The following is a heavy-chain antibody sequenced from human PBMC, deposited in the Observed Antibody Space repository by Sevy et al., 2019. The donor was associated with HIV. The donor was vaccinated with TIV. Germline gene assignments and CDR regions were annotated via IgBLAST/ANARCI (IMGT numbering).Heavy chain of an antibody. V-gene: IGHV3-23*01. CDR1: GLIFSSYV. D-gene: IGHD1-1*01. J-gene: IGHJ4*02. CDR3: EAITTAGRDY. Sequence: GGSLRLSCAASGLIFSSYVMSWVRQAPGKGLEWVSGISGSGGYTYYADSVKGRFTISRDNSNNMLYLQMNSLRAEDTAVYYCEAITTAGRDYWGQGTLVTVSS. CDR2: ISGSGGYT.